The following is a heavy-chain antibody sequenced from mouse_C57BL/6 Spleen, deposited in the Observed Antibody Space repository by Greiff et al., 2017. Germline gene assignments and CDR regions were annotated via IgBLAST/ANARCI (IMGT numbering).Heavy chain of an antibody. CDR2: IYPGDGDT. V-gene: IGHV1-82*01. CDR1: GYAFSSSW. Sequence: QVQLQQSGPELVKPGASVKISCKASGYAFSSSWMNWVKQRPGKGLEWIGRIYPGDGDTNYNGKFKGKATLNADKSSSTAYMQLSSLTSEDSAVYFCACPYYYGSSPFAYWGQGTLVTVSA. CDR3: ACPYYYGSSPFAY. D-gene: IGHD1-1*01. J-gene: IGHJ3*01.